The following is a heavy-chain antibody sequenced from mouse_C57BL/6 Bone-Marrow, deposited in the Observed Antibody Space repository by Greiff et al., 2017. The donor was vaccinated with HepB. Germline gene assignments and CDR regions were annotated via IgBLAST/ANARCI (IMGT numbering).Heavy chain of an antibody. J-gene: IGHJ4*01. CDR2: IWSGGST. CDR3: AKNPYYYGSSYAMDY. Sequence: VQLKQSGPGLVQPSQSLSITCTVSGFSLTSYGVHWVRQPPGKGLEWLGVIWSGGSTDYNAAFISRLSISKDNSKSQVFFKMNSLQADDTAIYYCAKNPYYYGSSYAMDYWGQGTSVTVSS. D-gene: IGHD1-1*01. V-gene: IGHV2-4*01. CDR1: GFSLTSYG.